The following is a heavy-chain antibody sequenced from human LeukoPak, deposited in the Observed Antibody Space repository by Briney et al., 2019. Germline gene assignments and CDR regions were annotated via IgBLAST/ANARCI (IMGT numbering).Heavy chain of an antibody. CDR2: ISAYNGNT. V-gene: IGHV1-18*01. J-gene: IGHJ4*02. Sequence: EASVTVSFKASGYTFTSYGISWVRQAPGQGLEWMGWISAYNGNTNYAQKLQGRVTMTTDTSTSTAHMELRSLRSDDTAVYYCARRVQEARTLGELSLYAFDYWGQGTLVTVSS. CDR3: ARRVQEARTLGELSLYAFDY. CDR1: GYTFTSYG. D-gene: IGHD3-16*02.